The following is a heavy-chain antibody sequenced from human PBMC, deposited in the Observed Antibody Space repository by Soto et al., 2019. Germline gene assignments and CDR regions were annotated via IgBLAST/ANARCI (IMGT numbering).Heavy chain of an antibody. CDR2: ISHDGHA. CDR1: GSSISDTRYC. V-gene: IGHV4-39*01. J-gene: IGHJ5*02. D-gene: IGHD4-17*01. CDR3: ARQVYGDYLGGNWFDP. Sequence: SETLSLTSSVLGSSISDTRYCWGWFRPSPEKGLEWIGSISHDGHAYYNPSLKSRVTLFADTSRNQFSLKMKSVTVADTALYFWARQVYGDYLGGNWFDPWGQGALVTVSS.